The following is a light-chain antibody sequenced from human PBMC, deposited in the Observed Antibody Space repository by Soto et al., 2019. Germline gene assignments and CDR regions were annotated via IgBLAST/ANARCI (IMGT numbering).Light chain of an antibody. V-gene: IGLV2-14*01. CDR2: EVS. CDR1: SSDVGGYNY. Sequence: LTQPASVSGSPGQSVTISCTGTSSDVGGYNYVSWYQQHPGKAPKLMIYEVSNRPSGVSNRFSGSKSGNTASLTISGLQAEDEADYYCSSYTSSSTPVFGTGTKVTVL. CDR3: SSYTSSSTPV. J-gene: IGLJ1*01.